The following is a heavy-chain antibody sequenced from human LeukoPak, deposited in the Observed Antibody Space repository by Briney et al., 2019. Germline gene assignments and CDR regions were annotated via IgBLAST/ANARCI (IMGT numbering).Heavy chain of an antibody. CDR2: ISSSSTYI. D-gene: IGHD2-15*01. V-gene: IGHV3-21*01. CDR1: GFTVRSNY. Sequence: GGSLRLSCAASGFTVRSNYMSWVRQAPGKGLEWVSSISSSSTYIYYADSVKGRFTISRDNAKNSLYLQMNSLRVEDTAVYYCARVGCSGGRCPGYGMDVWGQGTTVTVSS. CDR3: ARVGCSGGRCPGYGMDV. J-gene: IGHJ6*02.